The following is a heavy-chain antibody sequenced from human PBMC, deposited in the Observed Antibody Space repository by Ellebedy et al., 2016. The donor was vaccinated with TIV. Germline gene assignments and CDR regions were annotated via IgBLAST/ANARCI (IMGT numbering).Heavy chain of an antibody. CDR1: GYTFSDYY. CDR2: INPSGGTT. V-gene: IGHV1-46*04. D-gene: IGHD6-25*01. J-gene: IGHJ4*02. CDR3: ARDTGRIAAAGLDF. Sequence: AASVKVSCKASGYTFSDYYIEWVRQPPGQGLEWMGIINPSGGTTTYAQKLQGRVTMTRDPSTSTVYMELTILRSEDTAMYYCARDTGRIAAAGLDFWGQGTLVTVSS.